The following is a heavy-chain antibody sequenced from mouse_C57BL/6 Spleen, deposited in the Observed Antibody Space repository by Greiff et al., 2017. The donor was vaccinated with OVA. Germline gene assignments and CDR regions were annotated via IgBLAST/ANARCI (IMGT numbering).Heavy chain of an antibody. CDR2: IDPSDSYT. J-gene: IGHJ1*03. V-gene: IGHV1-69*01. CDR3: ARSEVLGRYFDV. D-gene: IGHD4-1*01. Sequence: QVQLQQPGAELVMPGASVKLSCKASGYTFTSYWMHWVKQRPGHGLEWIGEIDPSDSYTNYNQKFKGKSTLTVDKSSSTAYMQLRSLTSEDSAVYDGARSEVLGRYFDVWGTGTTVTVSA. CDR1: GYTFTSYW.